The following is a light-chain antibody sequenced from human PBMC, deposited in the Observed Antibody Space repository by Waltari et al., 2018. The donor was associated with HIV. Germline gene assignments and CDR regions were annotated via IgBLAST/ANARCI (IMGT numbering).Light chain of an antibody. CDR2: DNN. V-gene: IGLV1-51*01. CDR3: GTWDSRLSVVV. J-gene: IGLJ2*01. CDR1: SSNIGNNY. Sequence: QSVLTQPPSVSAAPGQKVTIPCSGSSSNIGNNYVSWYQQVPGTAPKLLIYDNNKRPSGIPDRFSGSKSGTSATLGITGLQTGDEADYYCGTWDSRLSVVVFGGGTKLTVL.